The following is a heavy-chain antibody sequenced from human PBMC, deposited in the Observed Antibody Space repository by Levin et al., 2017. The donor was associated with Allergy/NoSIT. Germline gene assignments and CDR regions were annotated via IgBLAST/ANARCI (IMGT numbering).Heavy chain of an antibody. Sequence: PGGSLRLSCAASGFTFSDYGMHWVRQAPGKGLEWVAVIWYDGSNEYYGDSVKGRFTISRDNSKNTLYLQMNSLRAEDTAVFYCARGHYYSSGSEYFDYWGQGTLVTVSS. CDR3: ARGHYYSSGSEYFDY. D-gene: IGHD3-10*01. CDR1: GFTFSDYG. J-gene: IGHJ4*02. V-gene: IGHV3-33*01. CDR2: IWYDGSNE.